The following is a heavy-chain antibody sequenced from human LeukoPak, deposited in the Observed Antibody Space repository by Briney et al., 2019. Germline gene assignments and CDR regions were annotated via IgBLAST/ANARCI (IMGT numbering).Heavy chain of an antibody. CDR1: GFTFSSYS. V-gene: IGHV3-21*01. CDR2: ISSSSSYI. CDR3: ARQYSYGFDWFDP. D-gene: IGHD5-18*01. J-gene: IGHJ5*02. Sequence: GGSLRLSCAASGFTFSSYSMNWVRQAPGKGPEWVSSISSSSSYIYYADSVKGRFTISRDNAKNSLYLQMNSLRAEDTAVYYCARQYSYGFDWFDPWGQGTLVTVSS.